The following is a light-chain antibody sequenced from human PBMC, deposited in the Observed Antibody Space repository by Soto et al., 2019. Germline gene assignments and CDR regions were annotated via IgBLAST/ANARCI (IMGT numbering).Light chain of an antibody. CDR1: QSVSSSY. Sequence: EIVLTQSPGTLSLSPGERATLSCRARQSVSSSYLAGYQQRPGQAPRLLIFGASYRATGIPDRFSGSGTGTDFTLTISRLEPEDFAVYYCQHYSSSPPEFTFGPGTKVDSK. CDR2: GAS. J-gene: IGKJ3*01. V-gene: IGKV3-20*01. CDR3: QHYSSSPPEFT.